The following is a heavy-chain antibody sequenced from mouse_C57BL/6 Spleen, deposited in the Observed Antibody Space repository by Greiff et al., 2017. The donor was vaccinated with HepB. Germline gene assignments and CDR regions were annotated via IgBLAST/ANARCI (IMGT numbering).Heavy chain of an antibody. Sequence: VQLQQSGAELVRPGSSVKLSCKASGYTFTSYWMDWVKQRPGQGLEWIGNIYPSDSETHYNQKFKDKATLTVDKSSSTAYMQLSSLTSEDSAVYYCARGGVTTGYAMDYWGQGTSVTVSS. CDR3: ARGGVTTGYAMDY. CDR2: IYPSDSET. CDR1: GYTFTSYW. D-gene: IGHD2-2*01. J-gene: IGHJ4*01. V-gene: IGHV1-61*01.